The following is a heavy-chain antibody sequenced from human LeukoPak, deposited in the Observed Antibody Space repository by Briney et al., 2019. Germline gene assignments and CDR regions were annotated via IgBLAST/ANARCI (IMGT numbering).Heavy chain of an antibody. J-gene: IGHJ6*03. Sequence: SETLSLTCTVSGGSISSYYWSWLRQPAGKGLEWIGRIYTSGSTNYNPSLKSRVTMSVDTSKNQFSLKLSSVTAADTAVYYCARVRYSYAQPYYNYYYYMDVWGKGTTVTVSS. CDR1: GGSISSYY. D-gene: IGHD5-18*01. CDR2: IYTSGST. CDR3: ARVRYSYAQPYYNYYYYMDV. V-gene: IGHV4-4*07.